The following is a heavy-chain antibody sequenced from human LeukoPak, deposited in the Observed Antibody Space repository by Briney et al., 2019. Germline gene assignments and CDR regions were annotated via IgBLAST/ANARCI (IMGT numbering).Heavy chain of an antibody. Sequence: GGSLRLSCAASGFTFSSYAMSWVRQAPGKGLEWVSAISGSGGSTYYADSVKGRFTISRDNSKNTLYLQMNSLRAEDTAVYYCAKDSNYGSGSYYTPLYFDYWGQGTLVTVSS. CDR1: GFTFSSYA. J-gene: IGHJ4*02. D-gene: IGHD3-10*01. CDR3: AKDSNYGSGSYYTPLYFDY. V-gene: IGHV3-23*01. CDR2: ISGSGGST.